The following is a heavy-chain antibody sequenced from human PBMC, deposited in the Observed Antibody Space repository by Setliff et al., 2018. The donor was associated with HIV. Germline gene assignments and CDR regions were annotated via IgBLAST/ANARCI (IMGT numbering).Heavy chain of an antibody. V-gene: IGHV4-31*03. CDR1: GGSITSGTYY. CDR2: IYYSGST. J-gene: IGHJ6*01. Sequence: TLSLTCTVSGGSITSGTYYWNWIRQHPGKGLEWIGYIYYSGSTYYNPSLKSRITISVDTSKNQFSLTLNSVTAADTAVYYCARDEGVVAATETYYYNGLDVWG. D-gene: IGHD2-15*01. CDR3: ARDEGVVAATETYYYNGLDV.